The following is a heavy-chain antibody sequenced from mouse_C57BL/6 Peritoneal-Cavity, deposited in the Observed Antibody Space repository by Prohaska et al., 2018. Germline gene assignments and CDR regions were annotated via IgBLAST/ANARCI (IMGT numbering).Heavy chain of an antibody. J-gene: IGHJ1*03. Sequence: QIQLQQSGPELVKHGASVKISCKASGYTFTDYYINWVKQRPGQGLEWIGWIYPGSGNTKYNEKCKGKATLTVDTSSSTAYMQLSSLTSEDSAVYLCARNSGSYYGSSDLYFDVWGTVVTVTVTS. D-gene: IGHD1-1*01. V-gene: IGHV1-84*01. CDR2: IYPGSGNT. CDR3: ARNSGSYYGSSDLYFDV. CDR1: GYTFTDYY.